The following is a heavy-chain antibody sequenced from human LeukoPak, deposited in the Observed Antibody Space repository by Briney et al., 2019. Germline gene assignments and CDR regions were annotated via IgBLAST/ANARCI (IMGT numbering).Heavy chain of an antibody. CDR1: GFTFSSYS. D-gene: IGHD6-25*01. CDR2: ISSSSSTI. CDR3: ARHPAWYYYGMDV. V-gene: IGHV3-48*04. J-gene: IGHJ6*02. Sequence: PGGSLRLSCAASGFTFSSYSMNWVRQAPGKGLEWVSYISSSSSTIYYADSVKGRFTISRDNAKNSLYLQMNSLRAEDTAVYYCARHPAWYYYGMDVWGQGTTVTVSS.